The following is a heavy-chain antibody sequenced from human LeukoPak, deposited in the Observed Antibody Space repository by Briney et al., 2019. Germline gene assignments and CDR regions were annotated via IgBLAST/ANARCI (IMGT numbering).Heavy chain of an antibody. CDR3: ARGGPGVVVPAAIDI. D-gene: IGHD2-2*01. CDR1: GFTFSSYS. J-gene: IGHJ3*02. Sequence: PGGSLRLSCAASGFTFSSYSMNWVRQAPGKGLEWVSSISSSSSYIYYADSVKGRFTISRDNAKNSLYLQMNSLRAEDTAVNYCARGGPGVVVPAAIDIWGQGTMVTVSS. V-gene: IGHV3-21*01. CDR2: ISSSSSYI.